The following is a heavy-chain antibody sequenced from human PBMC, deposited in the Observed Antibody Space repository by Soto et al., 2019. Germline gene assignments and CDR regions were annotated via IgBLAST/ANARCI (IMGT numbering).Heavy chain of an antibody. J-gene: IGHJ3*02. CDR2: IRSKADSYAT. Sequence: GRSLRLSWAAAGFTFSGSGMYRVRKTSGKGLEWVGRIRSKADSYATAYAASVKGRFTISRDDSKNTVYLQMNSLKTEDTAVYYCSRNIDYAFDIWGQGTMVTVSS. CDR3: SRNIDYAFDI. CDR1: GFTFSGSG. V-gene: IGHV3-73*01. D-gene: IGHD2-15*01.